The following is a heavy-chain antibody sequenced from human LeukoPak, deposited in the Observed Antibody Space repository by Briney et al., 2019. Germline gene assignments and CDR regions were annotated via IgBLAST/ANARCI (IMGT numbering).Heavy chain of an antibody. CDR3: AGLDTAMATTPGY. V-gene: IGHV3-7*01. D-gene: IGHD5-18*01. CDR2: IKRDGSEE. J-gene: IGHJ4*02. Sequence: GGSLRLSCAASGFTFSYYWMSWVRQAPGKGLEWLANIKRDGSEEYYVDSVKGRFTISRDNAKNSLYLQMHSLRAEDTAVYYCAGLDTAMATTPGYWGQGTLVTVSS. CDR1: GFTFSYYW.